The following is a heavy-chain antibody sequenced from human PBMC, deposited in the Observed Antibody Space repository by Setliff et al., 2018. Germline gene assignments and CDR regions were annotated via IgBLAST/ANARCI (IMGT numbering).Heavy chain of an antibody. V-gene: IGHV4-34*01. Sequence: SETLSLTCAVYGESFDNHYWTWIRQPPGERLEWIGEINHRGFTDYKPSLKSRLTMSVDTSKNHVSLKLSSVTAADTAVYYCARAHTWSLPNDNSGYPGWLDPWGQGTLVTVSS. CDR2: INHRGFT. J-gene: IGHJ5*02. D-gene: IGHD3-22*01. CDR3: ARAHTWSLPNDNSGYPGWLDP. CDR1: GESFDNHY.